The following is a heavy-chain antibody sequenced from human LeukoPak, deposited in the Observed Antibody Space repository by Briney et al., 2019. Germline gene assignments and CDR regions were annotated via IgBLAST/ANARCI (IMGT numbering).Heavy chain of an antibody. CDR2: INHSGST. D-gene: IGHD5-18*01. CDR3: ARGGRGIQLWLRHFDY. J-gene: IGHJ4*02. Sequence: SETLSLTCAVYGGPFSGYYWSWIRQPPGKGLEWIGEINHSGSTNYNPSLKSRVTISVDTSKNQSSLKLSSVTAADTAVYYCARGGRGIQLWLRHFDYWGQGTLVTVSP. V-gene: IGHV4-34*01. CDR1: GGPFSGYY.